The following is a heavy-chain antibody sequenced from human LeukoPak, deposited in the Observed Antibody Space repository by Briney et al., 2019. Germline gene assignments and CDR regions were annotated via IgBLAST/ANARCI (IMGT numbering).Heavy chain of an antibody. D-gene: IGHD4-17*01. Sequence: GGSLRLSCAASGFTFSNYAMTWVRQVPGKGLEWVSGISGTGGTTNYADSVKGRFTISRDNSKNTLYLQMSSLRAEDMAVYYCAKTLTTVTILDAFVIWGQGTMVTVSS. CDR1: GFTFSNYA. J-gene: IGHJ3*02. V-gene: IGHV3-23*01. CDR3: AKTLTTVTILDAFVI. CDR2: ISGTGGTT.